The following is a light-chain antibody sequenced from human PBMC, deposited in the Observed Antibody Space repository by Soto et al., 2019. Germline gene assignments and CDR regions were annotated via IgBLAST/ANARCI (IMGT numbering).Light chain of an antibody. Sequence: EIVLTQSPGTVSLSPGERATLSCRASQSVTNNFLAWYQQKPGQAPRLLIYGASSRATGIPDRFSGRGSGTDFSLTISRLEPEDFAVYYCQQYGSSWTFGQGTKVDNK. V-gene: IGKV3-20*01. CDR3: QQYGSSWT. CDR2: GAS. J-gene: IGKJ1*01. CDR1: QSVTNNF.